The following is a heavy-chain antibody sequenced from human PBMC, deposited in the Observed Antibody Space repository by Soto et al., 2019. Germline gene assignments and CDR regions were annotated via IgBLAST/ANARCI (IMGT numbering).Heavy chain of an antibody. V-gene: IGHV4-34*01. CDR3: ARDKITGLFDY. D-gene: IGHD2-8*02. Sequence: SETLSLTCAVYGWYFSGYYWTWIRQPPGTGLEWIGEINHSGSTNYNPSLKSRVTISVDTSKNQISLKLTSVTAADTAVYYCARDKITGLFDYWGQGTLVTVSS. CDR2: INHSGST. CDR1: GWYFSGYY. J-gene: IGHJ4*02.